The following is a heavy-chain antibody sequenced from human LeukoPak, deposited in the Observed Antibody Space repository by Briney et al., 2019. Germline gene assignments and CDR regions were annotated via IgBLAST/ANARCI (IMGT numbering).Heavy chain of an antibody. J-gene: IGHJ4*02. V-gene: IGHV3-23*01. D-gene: IGHD2-15*01. CDR3: AKASGIVVVVAATDY. CDR2: ISGSGGST. Sequence: GGSLRLSCAASGFTFSSYAMSWDRQAPGKGLEWVSAISGSGGSTYYADSVKGRFTISRDNSKNTLYLQMNSLRAEDTAVYYCAKASGIVVVVAATDYWGQGTLVTVSS. CDR1: GFTFSSYA.